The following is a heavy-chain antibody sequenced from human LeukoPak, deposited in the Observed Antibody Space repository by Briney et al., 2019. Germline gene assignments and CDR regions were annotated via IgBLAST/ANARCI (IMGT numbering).Heavy chain of an antibody. V-gene: IGHV4-4*09. Sequence: PGGTLSLTCTGSGVAIIGYYWTWIRQAPGKGLEWIGYIYTSGSTNYHPSLTSRVPISVDMSKNPSSLPLSSVTAADTAVYYRARQSCSSTSCPHRTAFDIWGQGTMVTVSP. CDR2: IYTSGST. D-gene: IGHD2-2*01. J-gene: IGHJ3*02. CDR1: GVAIIGYY. CDR3: ARQSCSSTSCPHRTAFDI.